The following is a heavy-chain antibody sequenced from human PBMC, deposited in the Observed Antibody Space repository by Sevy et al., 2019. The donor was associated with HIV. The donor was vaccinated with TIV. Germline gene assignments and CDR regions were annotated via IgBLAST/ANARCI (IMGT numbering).Heavy chain of an antibody. D-gene: IGHD3-22*01. CDR1: GLTFSSHA. J-gene: IGHJ5*02. V-gene: IGHV3-30-3*01. CDR2: ISYDGNIR. Sequence: GGSLRLSCAASGLTFSSHAMHWVRQAPGKGLESVAVISYDGNIRYYGDSVKGRFTIPRDDSKNTLYLQMNSLRAEDTAVYYCARDLGYESSGYLPFFDPRGQGTLVTVSS. CDR3: ARDLGYESSGYLPFFDP.